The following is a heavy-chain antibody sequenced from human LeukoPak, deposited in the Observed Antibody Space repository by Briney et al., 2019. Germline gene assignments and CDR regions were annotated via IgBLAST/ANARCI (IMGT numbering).Heavy chain of an antibody. CDR2: IYSGGST. CDR1: GFTVSSNY. J-gene: IGHJ4*02. CDR3: AREPMTTVATDY. V-gene: IGHV3-66*01. Sequence: HAGGSLRLSCAASGFTVSSNYMSWVRQAPGKGLEWVSVIYSGGSTYYADSVKGRFTISRDNSKNTPYLQMNSLRAEDTAVYYCAREPMTTVATDYWGQGTLVTVSS. D-gene: IGHD4-11*01.